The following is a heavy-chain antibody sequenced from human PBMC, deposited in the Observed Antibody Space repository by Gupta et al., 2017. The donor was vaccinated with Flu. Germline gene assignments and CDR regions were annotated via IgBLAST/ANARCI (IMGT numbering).Heavy chain of an antibody. CDR1: GFTFSSYN. D-gene: IGHD6-13*01. V-gene: IGHV3-21*01. Sequence: EVQVVESGGGLVKPGGSLRLSCAASGFTFSSYNMNLVRQAPGKGLEWVSSISSSSTYIYYADSVRGRFTISRDNAKNSLSLQMNSLRAEDTAVYYCARDWSSTWQRGNYFDYWGQGTLVTVSS. J-gene: IGHJ4*02. CDR3: ARDWSSTWQRGNYFDY. CDR2: ISSSSTYI.